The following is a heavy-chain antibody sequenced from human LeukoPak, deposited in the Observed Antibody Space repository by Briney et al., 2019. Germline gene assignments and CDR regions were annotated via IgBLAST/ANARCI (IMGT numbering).Heavy chain of an antibody. D-gene: IGHD5-12*01. CDR1: GFIFTNYA. V-gene: IGHV3-23*01. CDR2: TFGSSGST. J-gene: IGHJ4*02. CDR3: AKGGYDYVEMGYFDY. Sequence: GGSLRLSCAVSGFIFTNYAMSWVRQAPGKGLEWVSETFGSSGSTFYADSVKGRFTISRDKTKNTLYLQMNSLRAEDTAVYYCAKGGYDYVEMGYFDYWGQGTLVTVSS.